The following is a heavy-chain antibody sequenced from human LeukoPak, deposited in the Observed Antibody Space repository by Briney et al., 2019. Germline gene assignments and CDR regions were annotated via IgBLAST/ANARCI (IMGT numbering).Heavy chain of an antibody. CDR3: AKDGKKYGSTWDFDY. V-gene: IGHV3-23*01. J-gene: IGHJ4*02. CDR1: GFTFSSYA. CDR2: ISGNGYNT. Sequence: PAGSLRLSCAASGFTFSSYAMICLRQAPRKGMEWFSLISGNGYNTYYAGAVKGRFTVSRDNSKSTLYLQLNSLRAEDTAVYYCAKDGKKYGSTWDFDYWGQGTLVTVSS. D-gene: IGHD6-13*01.